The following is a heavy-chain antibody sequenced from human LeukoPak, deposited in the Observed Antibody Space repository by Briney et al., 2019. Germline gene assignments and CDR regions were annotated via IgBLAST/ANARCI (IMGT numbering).Heavy chain of an antibody. J-gene: IGHJ4*02. D-gene: IGHD1-26*01. Sequence: GGSLRLSCAASGFTFSSYAMHWVRQAPGKGLEWVAVIPYDGSNKYYADSVKGRFTISRDNSKNTLYLQMNSLRAEDTAVYYCAKAYSGSYGDYFDYWGQGTLVTVSS. CDR1: GFTFSSYA. CDR2: IPYDGSNK. CDR3: AKAYSGSYGDYFDY. V-gene: IGHV3-30-3*01.